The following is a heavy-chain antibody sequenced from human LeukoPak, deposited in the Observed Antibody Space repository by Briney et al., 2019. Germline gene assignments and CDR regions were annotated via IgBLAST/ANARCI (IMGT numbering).Heavy chain of an antibody. CDR2: IKQDGSEK. V-gene: IGHV3-7*01. D-gene: IGHD3-10*02. CDR1: GFTFSSYW. J-gene: IGHJ6*04. Sequence: PGGSLRLSCAAPGFTFSSYWRSWVRQAPGKGLEWVANIKQDGSEKYYVDSVKGRFTISRDNAKNSLYLQMNSLRAEDTAVYYCAELGITMIGGVWGEGTTVTISS. CDR3: AELGITMIGGV.